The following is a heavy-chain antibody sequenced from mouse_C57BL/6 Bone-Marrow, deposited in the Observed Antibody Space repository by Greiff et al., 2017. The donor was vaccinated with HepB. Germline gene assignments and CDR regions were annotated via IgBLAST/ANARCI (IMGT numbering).Heavy chain of an antibody. Sequence: QVQLQQSGPELVKPGASVKISCKASGYAFSSYWMNWVKQRPGKGLEWIGQIYPGDGDTNYNGKFKGKATLTADKSSSTAYMQLSSLTSEDSAVYFCARGGLRRGNFDYWGQGTTLTVSS. V-gene: IGHV1-80*01. CDR3: ARGGLRRGNFDY. J-gene: IGHJ2*01. CDR2: IYPGDGDT. CDR1: GYAFSSYW. D-gene: IGHD2-4*01.